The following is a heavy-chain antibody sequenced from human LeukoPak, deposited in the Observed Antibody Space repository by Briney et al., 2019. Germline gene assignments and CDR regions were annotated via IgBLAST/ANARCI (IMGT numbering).Heavy chain of an antibody. D-gene: IGHD6-19*01. CDR1: GFTFSSYG. CDR2: ISYDGSSK. V-gene: IGHV3-30*18. CDR3: AKGYASGRSLEY. Sequence: GRSLRLSCAAFGFTFSSYGMYWVRQAPGKGLEWVALISYDGSSKYYADSVKGRFTISRDNSKNTLFLQMNSLRAEDTAVYYCAKGYASGRSLEYWGQGTLVTVSS. J-gene: IGHJ4*02.